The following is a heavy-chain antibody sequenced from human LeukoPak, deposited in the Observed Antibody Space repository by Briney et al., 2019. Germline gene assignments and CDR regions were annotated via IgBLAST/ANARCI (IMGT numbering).Heavy chain of an antibody. J-gene: IGHJ4*02. V-gene: IGHV4-34*01. CDR1: GGSFSGYY. D-gene: IGHD2-15*01. CDR2: INHSGST. CDR3: ARARGLLRRYYFDY. Sequence: SETLSLTCAVYGGSFSGYYWSWIRQPPGKGLEWIGEINHSGSTNYNPSLKSRVTISVDTSKNQFSLKLSSATAADTAVYYCARARGLLRRYYFDYWGQGTLVTVSS.